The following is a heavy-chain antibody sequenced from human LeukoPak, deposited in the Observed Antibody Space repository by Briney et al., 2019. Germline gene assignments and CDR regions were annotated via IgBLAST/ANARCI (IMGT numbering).Heavy chain of an antibody. CDR3: ARDPGRWLQSSDY. J-gene: IGHJ4*02. V-gene: IGHV3-7*04. Sequence: ESVKGRFTISRDNAKNSLFLQMNSLSAEDTAVYDCARDPGRWLQSSDYWGQGTLVTVSS. D-gene: IGHD5-24*01.